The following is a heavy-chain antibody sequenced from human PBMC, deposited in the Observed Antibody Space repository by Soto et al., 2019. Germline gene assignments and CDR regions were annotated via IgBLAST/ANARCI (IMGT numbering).Heavy chain of an antibody. V-gene: IGHV3-30-3*01. CDR1: GFTFSSYA. CDR3: AGEWELPYFDY. CDR2: ISYDGSNK. Sequence: QVQLVESGGGVVQPGRSLRLSCAASGFTFSSYAMHWVRQAPGKGLEWVAVISYDGSNKYYADSVKGRFTISRDNSKNTLYLQMNSLRAEDTAVYYCAGEWELPYFDYWGQGTLVTVSS. D-gene: IGHD1-26*01. J-gene: IGHJ4*02.